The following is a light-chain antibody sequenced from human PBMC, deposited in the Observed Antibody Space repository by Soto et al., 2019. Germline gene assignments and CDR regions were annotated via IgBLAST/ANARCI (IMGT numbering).Light chain of an antibody. CDR1: SSNIGAGYD. CDR2: ANN. V-gene: IGLV1-40*01. J-gene: IGLJ2*01. CDR3: QSYDSALSAVV. Sequence: QSVLTQPPSVSGAPGQSVAISCTGSSSNIGAGYDVHWYQHLPGRAPKLLIYANNNRPSGVPDRFSGSKSGTSASLDITGLQAEDEAHYYCQSYDSALSAVVFGGGTKLTVL.